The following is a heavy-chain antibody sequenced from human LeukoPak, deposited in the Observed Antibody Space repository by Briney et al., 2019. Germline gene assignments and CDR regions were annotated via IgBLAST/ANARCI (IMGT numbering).Heavy chain of an antibody. D-gene: IGHD4-17*01. V-gene: IGHV4-30-2*01. CDR3: ARVGYGDYGTSDAFDI. Sequence: PSETLSLTCAVSGGSISSGGYSWSWIRQPPGKGLEWIGYIYHSGSTYYNPSLKSRVTISVDKSKNQFSLKLSSVTAADTAVYYCARVGYGDYGTSDAFDIWGQGTMVTVSS. CDR1: GGSISSGGYS. CDR2: IYHSGST. J-gene: IGHJ3*02.